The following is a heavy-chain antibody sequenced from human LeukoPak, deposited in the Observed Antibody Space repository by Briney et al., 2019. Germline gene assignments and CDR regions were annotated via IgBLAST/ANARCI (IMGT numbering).Heavy chain of an antibody. CDR1: EFTLSSYS. CDR3: ARALAGAPFDL. V-gene: IGHV3-30*04. Sequence: GGSLRLSCSASEFTLSSYSMHWVRQAPGRGLEWAAVLSSVGGQQYYADSVKGRFTISADTSKSTLYLQMDSLRVEDTALYYCARALAGAPFDLWGRGTVVAVSS. D-gene: IGHD3-10*01. CDR2: LSSVGGQQ. J-gene: IGHJ2*01.